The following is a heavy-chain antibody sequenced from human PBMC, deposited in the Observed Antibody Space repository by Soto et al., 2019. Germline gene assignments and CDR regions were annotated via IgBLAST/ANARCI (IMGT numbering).Heavy chain of an antibody. CDR1: GGSISSSSYY. D-gene: IGHD2-2*01. CDR2: IYYSGST. V-gene: IGHV4-39*01. Sequence: SETLSLTCTVSGGSISSSSYYWGWIRQPPGKGLEWIGSIYYSGSTYYNPSLKSRVTISVDTSKNQFSLKLSSVTAADTAVYYCARNLGYCSSTSCRTYYYYYYMDVWGKGTTVTVSS. CDR3: ARNLGYCSSTSCRTYYYYYYMDV. J-gene: IGHJ6*03.